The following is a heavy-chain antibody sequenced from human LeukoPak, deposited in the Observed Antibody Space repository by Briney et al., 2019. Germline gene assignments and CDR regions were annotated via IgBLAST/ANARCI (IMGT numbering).Heavy chain of an antibody. CDR1: GFTFSSYG. V-gene: IGHV3-30*18. J-gene: IGHJ5*02. CDR2: ISYDGSNK. D-gene: IGHD5-18*01. Sequence: RSGGSLRLSCAASGFTFSSYGMHWVRQAPGKGLEWVAVISYDGSNKYYADSVKGRFTISRDNSKNTLYLQMNSLRAGDTAVYYCAKEAPSRIQLWLGWFDPWGQGTLVTVSS. CDR3: AKEAPSRIQLWLGWFDP.